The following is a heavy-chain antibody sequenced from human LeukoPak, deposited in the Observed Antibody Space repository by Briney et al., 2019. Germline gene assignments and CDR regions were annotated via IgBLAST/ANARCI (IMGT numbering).Heavy chain of an antibody. D-gene: IGHD3-3*01. V-gene: IGHV4-59*01. CDR2: IYYSGST. Sequence: SETLSLTCTVSGGSISSYYWSWIRQPPGKGLEWIGYIYYSGSTNYNPSLKSRVTISVDTSKNQFSLKLSSVTAADTAVYYCASNYDFWSGYDYWGQGTLVTVSS. CDR3: ASNYDFWSGYDY. CDR1: GGSISSYY. J-gene: IGHJ4*02.